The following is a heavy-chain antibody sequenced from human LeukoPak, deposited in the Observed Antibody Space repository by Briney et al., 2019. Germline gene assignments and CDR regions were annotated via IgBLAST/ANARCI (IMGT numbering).Heavy chain of an antibody. CDR3: ARDDILTGYYNKLQYYYGMDV. Sequence: SPVKVSCKASGGTFSSYAISWVRQAPGQGLEWVGGIIPIFGTANYAQKFQGRVTITADKSTSTDYMELSSLRSEDTAVYYCARDDILTGYYNKLQYYYGMDVWGKGTTVTVSS. V-gene: IGHV1-69*06. J-gene: IGHJ6*04. CDR1: GGTFSSYA. CDR2: IIPIFGTA. D-gene: IGHD3-9*01.